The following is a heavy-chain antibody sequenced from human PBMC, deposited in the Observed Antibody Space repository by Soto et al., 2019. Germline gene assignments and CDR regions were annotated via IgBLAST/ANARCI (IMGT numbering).Heavy chain of an antibody. Sequence: GGSLRLSCADSGFTFSDYYMSWIRQAPGTGLEWVSYISSSSSFTNYADSVKGRFTISRDNAKKSLYLQMDSLRAEDTALYYCAREGATEYFHHWGQGTLVTVSS. J-gene: IGHJ1*01. CDR2: ISSSSSFT. CDR1: GFTFSDYY. D-gene: IGHD1-26*01. CDR3: AREGATEYFHH. V-gene: IGHV3-11*06.